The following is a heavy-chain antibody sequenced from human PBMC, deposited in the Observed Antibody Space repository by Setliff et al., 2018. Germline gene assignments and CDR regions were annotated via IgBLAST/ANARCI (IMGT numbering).Heavy chain of an antibody. CDR2: IWYQGSTK. V-gene: IGHV3-30*02. D-gene: IGHD3-3*01. J-gene: IGHJ4*02. CDR1: GFSFSSFG. CDR3: AKAPGNTFWSASSGPIIFDY. Sequence: GGSLRLSCAASGFSFSSFGMHWVRQAPGKGLEWVANIWYQGSTKDYIDSVKGRFAISRDNSKNTLYLQMNGLTAADTAMYYCAKAPGNTFWSASSGPIIFDYWGQGIMVTVSS.